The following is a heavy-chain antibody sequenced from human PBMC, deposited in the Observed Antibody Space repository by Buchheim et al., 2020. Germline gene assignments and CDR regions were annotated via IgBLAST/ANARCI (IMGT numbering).Heavy chain of an antibody. D-gene: IGHD6-19*01. CDR2: IYYSGST. J-gene: IGHJ4*02. CDR3: ARQGGSSSGWYSRSYYFDY. Sequence: VQLLESGGGLVQLGGSLRLSCAASGFIFSSDVMTWIRQPPGKGLEWIGSIYYSGSTYYNPSLNSRVTISVDTSKNQFSLTLSSVTAADTAVYYCARQGGSSSGWYSRSYYFDYWGQGTL. CDR1: GFIFSSDVMT. V-gene: IGHV4-39*01.